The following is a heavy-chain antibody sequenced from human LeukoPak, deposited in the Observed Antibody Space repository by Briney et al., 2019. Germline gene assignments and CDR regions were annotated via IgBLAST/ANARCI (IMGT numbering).Heavy chain of an antibody. CDR3: ARGRPHYYDSSGYYYVFDY. CDR1: GGSFSGYY. Sequence: SETLSLTCAVYGGSFSGYYWSWIRQPPGKGLEWIGEINHSGSTNYNPSLKSRVTISVDTSKNQFSLKLSSVTAADTAVYYCARGRPHYYDSSGYYYVFDYWGQGTLVTVSS. V-gene: IGHV4-34*01. J-gene: IGHJ4*02. CDR2: INHSGST. D-gene: IGHD3-22*01.